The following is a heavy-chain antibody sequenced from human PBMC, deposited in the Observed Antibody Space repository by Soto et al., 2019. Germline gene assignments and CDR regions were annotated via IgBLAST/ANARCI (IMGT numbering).Heavy chain of an antibody. CDR1: GISFSSYA. D-gene: IGHD2-15*01. V-gene: IGHV3-23*01. CDR2: ISGSGGST. CDR3: AKARGGYIVVVVADN. Sequence: EVQLLESGGGLVQPGGSLRLSCATSGISFSSYAMNWVRQAPGKGLEWVSIISGSGGSTYYADSVKGRFTISRDNSKNTLYLQMNSLRVEDTAIYYCAKARGGYIVVVVADNWGQGTLVTVSS. J-gene: IGHJ4*02.